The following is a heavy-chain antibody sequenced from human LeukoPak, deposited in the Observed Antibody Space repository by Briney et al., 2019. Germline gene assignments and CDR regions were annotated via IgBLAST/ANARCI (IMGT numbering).Heavy chain of an antibody. CDR1: GGSVSSDSYF. D-gene: IGHD3-10*01. J-gene: IGHJ3*02. V-gene: IGHV4-61*01. CDR3: ASRAKLYSGSGSPGDAFEI. CDR2: VYNSAST. Sequence: PSETLSLTCTASGGSVSSDSYFWSWIRQPPGKGLEWIGFVYNSASTNYNPSLKSRVTISVDTSKNKFSLKLTSVTAADTAVYFCASRAKLYSGSGSPGDAFEIWGQGTMVTVSS.